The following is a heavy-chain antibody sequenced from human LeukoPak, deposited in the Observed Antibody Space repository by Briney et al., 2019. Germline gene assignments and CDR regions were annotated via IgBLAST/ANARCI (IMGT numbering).Heavy chain of an antibody. D-gene: IGHD2-21*02. V-gene: IGHV1-46*01. CDR2: INPSGGST. J-gene: IGHJ5*02. Sequence: ASVKVSCKASGYTFTGYYMHWVRQAPGQGLEWMGVINPSGGSTSYAQKFQGRVTLTRDMSTSTDYLELSSLRSEDTAVYYCARDNSVRDTAWWFDPWGQGTLVTVSS. CDR3: ARDNSVRDTAWWFDP. CDR1: GYTFTGYY.